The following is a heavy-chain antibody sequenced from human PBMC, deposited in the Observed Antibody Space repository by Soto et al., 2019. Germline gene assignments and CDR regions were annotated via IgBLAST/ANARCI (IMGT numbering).Heavy chain of an antibody. Sequence: QVQLVQSGAEVKNPGASVKISCTASGYNFINNYIYWVRQAPGQGLEYMGLIYLSGGNTKYAQKFQDRVTRTRETSTNTVYLELTSLRFDDTAMYYCAKEGAEWGQGTLVTVSS. V-gene: IGHV1-46*01. J-gene: IGHJ4*02. CDR2: IYLSGGNT. CDR1: GYNFINNY. CDR3: AKEGAE.